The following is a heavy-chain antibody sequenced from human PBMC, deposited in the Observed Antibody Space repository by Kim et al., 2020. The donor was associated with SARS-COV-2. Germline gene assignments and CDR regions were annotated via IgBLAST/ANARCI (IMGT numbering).Heavy chain of an antibody. Sequence: GALRLSCAASGFTVSSNYMSWVRQAPGKGLEWVSVIYSGGSTYYADSVKGRFTISRDNSKNTLYLQMNSLRAEDTAVYYCATGYSGWYEGAFDYWGQGTLVTVSS. CDR1: GFTVSSNY. CDR2: IYSGGST. V-gene: IGHV3-53*01. D-gene: IGHD6-19*01. J-gene: IGHJ4*02. CDR3: ATGYSGWYEGAFDY.